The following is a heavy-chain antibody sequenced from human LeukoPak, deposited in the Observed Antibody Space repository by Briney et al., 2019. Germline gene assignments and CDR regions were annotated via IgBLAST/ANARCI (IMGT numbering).Heavy chain of an antibody. CDR2: ISASNGNT. D-gene: IGHD1-7*01. CDR3: ARDHSNWNYAPDF. Sequence: ASVKVSCKASDYTFTRYGISWVRQAPGQGLQWLGWISASNGNTNYAQKFRDRVTMSTDTSTGTAYLDVRSLTSDDTAVYYCARDHSNWNYAPDFWGQGTLVIVSS. CDR1: DYTFTRYG. V-gene: IGHV1-18*01. J-gene: IGHJ4*02.